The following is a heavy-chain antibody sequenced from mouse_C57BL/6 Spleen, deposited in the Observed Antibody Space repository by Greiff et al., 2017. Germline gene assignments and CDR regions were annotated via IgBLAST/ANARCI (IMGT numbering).Heavy chain of an antibody. CDR1: GFTFSDYG. D-gene: IGHD1-1*01. Sequence: EVHLVESGGGLVKPGGSLKLSCAASGFTFSDYGMHWVRQAPEKGLEWVAYISSGSSTIYYADTVKGRFTISRDNAKNTLFLQMTSLRSEDTAMYYCARRVVPYWYFDVWGTGTTVTVSS. CDR2: ISSGSSTI. CDR3: ARRVVPYWYFDV. J-gene: IGHJ1*03. V-gene: IGHV5-17*01.